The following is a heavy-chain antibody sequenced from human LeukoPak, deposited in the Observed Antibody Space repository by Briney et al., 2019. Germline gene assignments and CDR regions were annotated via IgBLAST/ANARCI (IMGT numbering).Heavy chain of an antibody. CDR2: INPNSGGT. Sequence: ASVKVSCKASGYSFNYYYIHWARQAPAQGLEWMGWINPNSGGTNYAQTFQGRVTMTRDTSSSTAYMELSRLRSDDTAVYFCAREVTGTTNAFDIWGQGTMVTVSS. J-gene: IGHJ3*02. V-gene: IGHV1-2*02. CDR1: GYSFNYYY. CDR3: AREVTGTTNAFDI. D-gene: IGHD1-20*01.